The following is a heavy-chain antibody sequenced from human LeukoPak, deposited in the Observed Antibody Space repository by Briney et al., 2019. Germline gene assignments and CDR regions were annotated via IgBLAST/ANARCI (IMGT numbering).Heavy chain of an antibody. V-gene: IGHV4-4*02. CDR2: IYHSGST. D-gene: IGHD6-13*01. Sequence: SETLSLTCAVSGGSISSSNWWSWVRQPPRKGLEWIGEIYHSGSTNYNPSLKSRVTISVDKSKNQFSLKLSSVTAADTAVYYCARDPGIAAAATNWFDPWGQGTLVTVSS. J-gene: IGHJ5*02. CDR1: GGSISSSNW. CDR3: ARDPGIAAAATNWFDP.